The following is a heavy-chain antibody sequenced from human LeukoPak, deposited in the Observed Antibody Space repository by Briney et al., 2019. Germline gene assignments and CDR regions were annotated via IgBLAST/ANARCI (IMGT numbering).Heavy chain of an antibody. J-gene: IGHJ6*02. D-gene: IGHD5-24*01. Sequence: PGRSLRLSCAASGFTFSSYGMHWVRQAPGKGLEWVAVISYDGSNKYYAYSVKGRFTISRDNSKNTLYLQMNSLRAEDTAVYYCAKEPSIRDGYNLWVVYNHYGMDVWGQGTTVTVSS. V-gene: IGHV3-30*18. CDR2: ISYDGSNK. CDR1: GFTFSSYG. CDR3: AKEPSIRDGYNLWVVYNHYGMDV.